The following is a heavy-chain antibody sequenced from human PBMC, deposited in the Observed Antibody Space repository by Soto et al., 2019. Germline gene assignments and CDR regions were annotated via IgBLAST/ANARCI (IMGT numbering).Heavy chain of an antibody. CDR2: IYYSGST. J-gene: IGHJ3*02. Sequence: SXTLSLTCTVSVGSIITYYCICIEQPPGKGLEWIGYIYYSGSTNYNPSLKSRVTISVDTSKNQFSLKLRSVTAADTAVYYCARLRGHGAFDIWGQGPLVT. CDR1: VGSIITYY. CDR3: ARLRGHGAFDI. V-gene: IGHV4-59*01.